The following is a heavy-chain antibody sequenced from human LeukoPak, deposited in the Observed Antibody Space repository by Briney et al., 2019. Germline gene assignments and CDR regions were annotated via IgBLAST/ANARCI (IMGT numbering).Heavy chain of an antibody. D-gene: IGHD3-22*01. CDR2: INHSGST. V-gene: IGHV4-34*01. J-gene: IGHJ4*02. CDR3: ARLNYYDSSGYYYLDY. CDR1: GGSFSGYY. Sequence: SETLSLTCAVYGGSFSGYYWSWIRQPPGKGLEWIGEINHSGSTNYNPSLKSRVTMSVDTSKNQFSLKLSSVTAADTAVYYCARLNYYDSSGYYYLDYWGQGTLVTVSS.